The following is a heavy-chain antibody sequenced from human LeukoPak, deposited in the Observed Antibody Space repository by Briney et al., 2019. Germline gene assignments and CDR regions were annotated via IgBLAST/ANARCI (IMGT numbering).Heavy chain of an antibody. CDR3: VRVYDDILTGYLFDP. Sequence: SQTLSLTCTVSAGSISSGGYYWGWIRQHPGKGLEWIGYIYYSGSTYYNPSLKSRVAMSVDTSKNHFSLKLSSVTAADTAVYYCVRVYDDILTGYLFDPWGQGTLVTVSS. CDR1: AGSISSGGYY. V-gene: IGHV4-31*03. D-gene: IGHD3-9*01. J-gene: IGHJ5*02. CDR2: IYYSGST.